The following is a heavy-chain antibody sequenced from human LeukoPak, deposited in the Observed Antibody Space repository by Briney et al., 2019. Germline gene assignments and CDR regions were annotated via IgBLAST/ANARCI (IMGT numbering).Heavy chain of an antibody. CDR2: INWNGGST. CDR1: EFTFDDYG. V-gene: IGHV3-20*04. CDR3: ARGARGVSGYYFDY. D-gene: IGHD3-10*01. Sequence: GGSLSLSCATSEFTFDDYGMSWVRQAPGKGLEWVSGINWNGGSTGYADSVKGRFTISRDNAKNSLYLQMNSLRAEDTAFYYCARGARGVSGYYFDYWGQGTLVTVSS. J-gene: IGHJ4*02.